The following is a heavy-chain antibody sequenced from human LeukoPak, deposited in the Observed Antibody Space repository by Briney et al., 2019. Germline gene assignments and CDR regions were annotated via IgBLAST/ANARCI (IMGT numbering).Heavy chain of an antibody. CDR2: IYWDDDK. D-gene: IGHD4-17*01. V-gene: IGHV2-5*02. J-gene: IGHJ5*02. CDR3: AHRHGDDYGLGIDP. Sequence: SGPTLVNPTQALTLTCTFSGFSLSTSGVGVGWIRQPPGKALEWLALIYWDDDKRYSPSLKSRLTITKDTSKNQVVLTMTNMDPVDTATYYCAHRHGDDYGLGIDPWGQGTLVTVSS. CDR1: GFSLSTSGVG.